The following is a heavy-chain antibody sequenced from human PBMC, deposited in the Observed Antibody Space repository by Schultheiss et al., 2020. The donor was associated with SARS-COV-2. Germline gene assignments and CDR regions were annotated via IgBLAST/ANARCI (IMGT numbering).Heavy chain of an antibody. CDR2: IYYSGST. CDR1: GGSISSGGYY. J-gene: IGHJ6*02. CDR3: ARDQFAGIVPGGYGMDV. D-gene: IGHD1-26*01. V-gene: IGHV4-31*03. Sequence: SETLSLTCTVSGGSISSGGYYWSWIRQHPGKGLEWIGYIYYSGSTYYNPSLKSRVTISVDTSKNQFSLKVNSVTAADTAVYYCARDQFAGIVPGGYGMDVWGQGTTVTVSS.